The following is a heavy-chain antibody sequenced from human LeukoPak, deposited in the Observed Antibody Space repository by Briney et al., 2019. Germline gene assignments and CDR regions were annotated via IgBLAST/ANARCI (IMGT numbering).Heavy chain of an antibody. Sequence: PSQTLSLTCTVSGGSISSGGYYWSWIRQHPGKGLEWIGYIYYSGSTYYNPSLKSRVTISVDTSKKQFSLKLSSVTAADTAVYYCARGRRDILTGYYIGYWGQGTLVTVSS. CDR3: ARGRRDILTGYYIGY. J-gene: IGHJ4*02. CDR2: IYYSGST. V-gene: IGHV4-31*03. CDR1: GGSISSGGYY. D-gene: IGHD3-9*01.